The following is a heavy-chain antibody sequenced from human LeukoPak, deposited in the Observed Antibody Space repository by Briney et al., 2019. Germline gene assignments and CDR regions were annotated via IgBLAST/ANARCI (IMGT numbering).Heavy chain of an antibody. D-gene: IGHD6-13*01. J-gene: IGHJ4*02. CDR1: GGTFSSYA. CDR3: AREIAAAGRIDY. V-gene: IGHV1-69*05. Sequence: SVKVPCKASGGTFSSYAISWARQAPGQGLEWMGRTIPIFGTANYAQKFQGRVTITTDESTSTAYMELSSLRSEDTAVYYCAREIAAAGRIDYWGQGTLVTVSS. CDR2: TIPIFGTA.